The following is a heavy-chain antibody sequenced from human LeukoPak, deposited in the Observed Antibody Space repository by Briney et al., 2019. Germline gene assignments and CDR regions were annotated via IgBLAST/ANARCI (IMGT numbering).Heavy chain of an antibody. D-gene: IGHD5-18*01. V-gene: IGHV4-59*01. CDR2: IYYSGST. J-gene: IGHJ4*02. CDR1: GGSISSYY. Sequence: SETLSLTCTVSGGSISSYYWSWIRQPPRKGLEWIGYIYYSGSTNYNPSLKSRVTISVDTSKNQFSLKLSSVTAADTAVYYCARGKRGYSYGTFDYWGQGTLVTVSS. CDR3: ARGKRGYSYGTFDY.